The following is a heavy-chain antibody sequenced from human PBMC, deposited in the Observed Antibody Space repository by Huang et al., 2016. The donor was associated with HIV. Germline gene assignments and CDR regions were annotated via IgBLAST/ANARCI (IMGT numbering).Heavy chain of an antibody. Sequence: QVHLQESGPGLVKPSQTLSLTCTVSGGSISSGGYYWTWIRQPPGKGLEWIGYIYYRGRTYYNPSLKSRFTISVDTSKNQFSLKVTSMTAADTAVYYCGRFSYYSDSTISQYLQLWGQGALVTVSS. V-gene: IGHV4-30-4*08. D-gene: IGHD3-22*01. CDR2: IYYRGRT. CDR3: GRFSYYSDSTISQYLQL. CDR1: GGSISSGGYY. J-gene: IGHJ1*01.